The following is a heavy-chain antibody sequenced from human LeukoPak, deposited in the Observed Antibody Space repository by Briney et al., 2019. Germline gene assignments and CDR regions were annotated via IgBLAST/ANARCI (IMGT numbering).Heavy chain of an antibody. CDR1: GGSISTGDYY. J-gene: IGHJ4*02. CDR3: ARVGVVRGVLEI. Sequence: SETLSLTCTVSGGSISTGDYYWTWIRQPPGKGLEWIGYIYYSGSTYYNPSLRSRVTISVDTSENQFSLNLSSVTAADTAVYYCARVGVVRGVLEIWGQGALVTVSS. D-gene: IGHD3-10*01. CDR2: IYYSGST. V-gene: IGHV4-30-4*01.